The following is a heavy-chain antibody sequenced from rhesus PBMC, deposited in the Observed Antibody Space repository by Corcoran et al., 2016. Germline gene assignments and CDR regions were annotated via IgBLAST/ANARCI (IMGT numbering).Heavy chain of an antibody. J-gene: IGHJ4*01. CDR3: AREAAAGDFDY. D-gene: IGHD6-31*01. CDR2: ICGSGGST. Sequence: QVQLQESGPGLVKPSETLSHTCTVSGGPIRGSYYRSWIRHPPGKGLEWMGRICGSGGSTNYNPSLKSRVTISRDTSKNQFSLKLSSVTAADTAVYYCAREAAAGDFDYWGQGVLVTVSS. CDR1: GGPIRGSYY. V-gene: IGHV4-160*01.